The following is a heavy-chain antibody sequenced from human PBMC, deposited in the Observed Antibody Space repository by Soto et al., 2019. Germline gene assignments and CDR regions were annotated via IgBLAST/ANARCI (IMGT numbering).Heavy chain of an antibody. D-gene: IGHD5-12*01. CDR2: FSGSAGST. CDR3: AKDSGYGSVY. Sequence: GASLRLSCAASGFPFSSYARSWERQTPGQGLGWVEVFSGSAGSTYYADSVKGRFTISRDNSQNTLYLQMNSLRAEDTDGEYCAKDSGYGSVYWGQGTLVTVAS. J-gene: IGHJ4*02. CDR1: GFPFSSYA. V-gene: IGHV3-23*01.